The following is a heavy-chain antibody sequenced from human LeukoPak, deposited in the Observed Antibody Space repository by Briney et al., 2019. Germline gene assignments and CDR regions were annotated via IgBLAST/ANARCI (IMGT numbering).Heavy chain of an antibody. J-gene: IGHJ4*02. Sequence: GGSLRLSCAASGLIVSNYFMTWVRQAPGKGLECVSVIYSGGATYYADSVKGRFTISRDNSKNTLYLQMNSLKAEDTAVYFCAREYGSGTFDWGQGTLVTVSS. CDR1: GLIVSNYF. D-gene: IGHD2-15*01. CDR2: IYSGGAT. CDR3: AREYGSGTFD. V-gene: IGHV3-53*01.